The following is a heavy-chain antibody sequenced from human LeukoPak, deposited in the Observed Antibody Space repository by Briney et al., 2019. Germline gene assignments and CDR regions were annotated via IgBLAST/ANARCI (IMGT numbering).Heavy chain of an antibody. J-gene: IGHJ5*02. D-gene: IGHD3-3*01. Sequence: PSETLSLTCAVYGGSFSGYYWSWIRQPPGKGLEWIGEINHSGSTNYNPSLKSRVTISVDTSKNQFSLKLSSVTAADTAVYYCARGPRATILGVVIFGYWFDPWGQGTLVTVSS. CDR2: INHSGST. CDR1: GGSFSGYY. CDR3: ARGPRATILGVVIFGYWFDP. V-gene: IGHV4-34*01.